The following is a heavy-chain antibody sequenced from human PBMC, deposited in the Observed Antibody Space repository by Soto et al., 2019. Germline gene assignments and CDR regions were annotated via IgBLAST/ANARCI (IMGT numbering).Heavy chain of an antibody. CDR2: ISSSGSTI. J-gene: IGHJ6*02. CDR3: ARLDGNDYDSSGYYYYYYGMDV. Sequence: QVQLVESGGGLVKPGGSLRLSCAASGFTFSDYYMSWIRQAPGKGLEWVSYISSSGSTIYYADSVKGRFTISRDNAKNXLYLQMNSLRAEDTAVYYCARLDGNDYDSSGYYYYYYGMDVWGQGTTVTVSS. CDR1: GFTFSDYY. D-gene: IGHD3-22*01. V-gene: IGHV3-11*01.